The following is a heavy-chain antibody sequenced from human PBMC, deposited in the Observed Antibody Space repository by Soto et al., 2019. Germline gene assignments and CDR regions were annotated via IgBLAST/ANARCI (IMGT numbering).Heavy chain of an antibody. Sequence: SETLSLTCTVSGGSISTYYWIWIRQPAGKGLEWIGRIYTSGSTNYNPSLKSRVTMSVDTSKNQFSLKLSSVTAADTALYYFARPYSSSSVWFDPWGQGTLVTVSS. CDR3: ARPYSSSSVWFDP. J-gene: IGHJ5*02. CDR2: IYTSGST. D-gene: IGHD6-6*01. V-gene: IGHV4-4*07. CDR1: GGSISTYY.